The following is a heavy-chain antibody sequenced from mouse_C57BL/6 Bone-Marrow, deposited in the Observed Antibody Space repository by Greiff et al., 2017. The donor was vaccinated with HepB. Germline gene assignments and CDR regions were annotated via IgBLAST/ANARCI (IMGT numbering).Heavy chain of an antibody. V-gene: IGHV5-6*01. D-gene: IGHD1-1*01. CDR3: ARPYYYGSSYFAY. CDR2: ISSGGSYT. J-gene: IGHJ3*01. Sequence: EVKVVESGGDLVKPGGSLKLSCAASGFTFSSYGMSWVRQTPDKRLEWVATISSGGSYTYYPDSVKGRFTISRDNAKNTLYLQMSSLKSEDTAMYYCARPYYYGSSYFAYWGQGTLVTVSA. CDR1: GFTFSSYG.